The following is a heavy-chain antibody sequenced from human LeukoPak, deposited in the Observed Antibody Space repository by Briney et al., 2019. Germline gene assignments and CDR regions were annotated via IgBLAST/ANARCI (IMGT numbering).Heavy chain of an antibody. J-gene: IGHJ4*02. D-gene: IGHD6-13*01. CDR1: GSTFSSYA. CDR2: IRDSGGST. V-gene: IGHV3-23*01. CDR3: AKARGYSSSSSFDY. Sequence: GGSLRLSCAASGSTFSSYAMSWVRQAPGKGLEWVSGIRDSGGSTYYADSVKGRFTISRDNSKNTLYLQMNSLTAEDTALYYCAKARGYSSSSSFDYWGQGTLVTVSS.